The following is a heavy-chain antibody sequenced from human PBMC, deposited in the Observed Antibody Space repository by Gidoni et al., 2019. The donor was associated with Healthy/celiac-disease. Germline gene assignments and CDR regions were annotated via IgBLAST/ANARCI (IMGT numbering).Heavy chain of an antibody. CDR2: IIPIFGTA. V-gene: IGHV1-69*01. J-gene: IGHJ4*02. CDR3: ARAKRDILTGYSV. Sequence: QVQLVQSGAEVKKHGSSVKVSCKASGGTFSRSALSWVRQAPGQGLEWMGGIIPIFGTANYAQKFQGRVTITADESTSTAYMELSSLRSEDTAVYYCARAKRDILTGYSVWGQGTLVTVSS. D-gene: IGHD3-9*01. CDR1: GGTFSRSA.